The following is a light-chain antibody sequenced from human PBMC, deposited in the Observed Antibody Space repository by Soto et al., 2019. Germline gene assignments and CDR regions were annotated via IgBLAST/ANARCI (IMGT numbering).Light chain of an antibody. V-gene: IGLV1-51*01. CDR3: GSWDSSLSAYV. CDR2: DDN. Sequence: QSVLTQPPSVSAAPGQKVTISCSVSSSNIGGNSVSWYQQLPGTAPKLLIYDDNKRPSGIPDRFSGSKSGTSATLGITGFQTGEEADYYCGSWDSSLSAYVLGTATKPTV. CDR1: SSNIGGNS. J-gene: IGLJ1*01.